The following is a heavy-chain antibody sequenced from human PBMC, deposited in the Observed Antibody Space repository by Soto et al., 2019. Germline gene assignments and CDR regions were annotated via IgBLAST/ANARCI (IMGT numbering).Heavy chain of an antibody. V-gene: IGHV1-69*04. Sequence: SVKVSCKDSGGAFSSNTISWVRQAPGQGLEWMGRIIPILGIANYAQKFQGRVTMTRDTSTSTVYMELSSLRSEDTAVYYCAREDILATFFDYWGQGTLVTVSS. CDR3: AREDILATFFDY. D-gene: IGHD5-12*01. J-gene: IGHJ4*02. CDR1: GGAFSSNT. CDR2: IIPILGIA.